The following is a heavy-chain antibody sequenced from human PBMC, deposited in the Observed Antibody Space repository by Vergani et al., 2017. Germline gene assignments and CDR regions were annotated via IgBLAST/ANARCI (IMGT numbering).Heavy chain of an antibody. CDR3: AKPPLLPAVTAEHHYYYMDV. CDR1: GFTVSSNY. Sequence: VQLVESGGGVVQPGRSLRLSCAASGFTVSSNYMSWVRQAPGKGLEWVSGISESGDTTYYADSVKGRFTISRDNSKNTQSLQMNSLRAEDTAVYYCAKPPLLPAVTAEHHYYYMDVWGKGSTVTVS. J-gene: IGHJ6*03. V-gene: IGHV3-23*04. CDR2: ISESGDTT. D-gene: IGHD2-15*01.